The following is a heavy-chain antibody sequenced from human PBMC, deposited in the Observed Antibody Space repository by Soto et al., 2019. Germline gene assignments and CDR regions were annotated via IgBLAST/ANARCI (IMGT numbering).Heavy chain of an antibody. CDR2: IYHSGST. CDR3: ARNTSGRNFDY. D-gene: IGHD6-19*01. CDR1: SSPINSRYY. J-gene: IGHJ4*02. V-gene: IGHV4-38-2*02. Sequence: ETLSLTCTVSSSPINSRYYWGLIRQTPGKGLEWVASIYHSGSTHYNPSLKSRATISVDTSNNQFSLRLSSVTAADTAIYYCARNTSGRNFDYWGQGTQVTVYS.